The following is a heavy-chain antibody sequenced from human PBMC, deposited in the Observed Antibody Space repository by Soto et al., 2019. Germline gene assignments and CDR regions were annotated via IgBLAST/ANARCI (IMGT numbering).Heavy chain of an antibody. CDR3: ARVVPGAEAWFGP. CDR1: GYTFSNYG. Sequence: ASVNVSCKTSGYTFSNYGITWVRQAPGQPLEWLGWISLYSDGANYAQKFQGRVSMTTDTSTTTAYMELRSLRSDDTAVYYCARVVPGAEAWFGPWGQGTLVTVSS. J-gene: IGHJ5*02. CDR2: ISLYSDGA. V-gene: IGHV1-18*01. D-gene: IGHD2-2*01.